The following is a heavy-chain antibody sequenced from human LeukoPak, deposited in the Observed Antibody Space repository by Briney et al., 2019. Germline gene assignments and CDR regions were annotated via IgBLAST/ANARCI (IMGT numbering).Heavy chain of an antibody. CDR1: GFTFSSYW. V-gene: IGHV3-7*01. D-gene: IGHD6-19*01. CDR3: ARASGIAVAGTGFGY. CDR2: IKQDGSEK. J-gene: IGHJ4*02. Sequence: GGSLRLSCAASGFTFSSYWMSWVRQAPGKGLEWVANIKQDGSEKYYVDSVKGRFTISRDNAKNSLYLQMNSLRAEDTAVYYCARASGIAVAGTGFGYWGQGTLVTVSS.